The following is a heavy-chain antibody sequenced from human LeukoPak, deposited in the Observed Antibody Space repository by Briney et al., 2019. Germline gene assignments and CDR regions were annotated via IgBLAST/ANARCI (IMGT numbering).Heavy chain of an antibody. J-gene: IGHJ6*03. CDR3: ARAGFYASVNQYYYYYYMDV. V-gene: IGHV4-59*01. CDR1: GGSIGSYY. D-gene: IGHD2/OR15-2a*01. CDR2: IHYSGST. Sequence: SETLSLTCTVYGGSIGSYYWSWVRQPPGKGLEWIGYIHYSGSTNYNPSLKSRVTTSIDTSKNQFSLKVTSVTAADAAVHYCARAGFYASVNQYYYYYYMDVWGTGTTVTVSS.